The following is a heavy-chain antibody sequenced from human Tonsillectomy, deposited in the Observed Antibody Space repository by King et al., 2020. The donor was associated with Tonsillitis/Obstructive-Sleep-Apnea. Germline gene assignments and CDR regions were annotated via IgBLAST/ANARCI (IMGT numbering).Heavy chain of an antibody. CDR3: ARPYRSSCSYWSSFDI. D-gene: IGHD1-26*01. J-gene: IGHJ3*02. CDR2: ISSDGSNK. CDR1: GFTFSSYA. Sequence: VQLVESGGGVVQPGRSLRLSCAASGFTFSSYAMHWVRQAPGKGLEWVAVISSDGSNKYYADSVEGRLTISRDNSESTLYLQMNSLRPEDTAVYYCARPYRSSCSYWSSFDIWGQGTIVTGSS. V-gene: IGHV3-30*14.